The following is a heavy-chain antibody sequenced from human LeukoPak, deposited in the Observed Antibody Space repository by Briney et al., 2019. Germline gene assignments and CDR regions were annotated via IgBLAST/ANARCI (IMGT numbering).Heavy chain of an antibody. CDR3: AKKAFSTGWTYFDY. D-gene: IGHD6-19*01. CDR2: ISGSGTST. Sequence: GGSLRLSCAASGFTFSRYAMSWVRQAPGKGLEWVSGISGSGTSTFYADSVRGRFTISRDHSKNTLYLQMNSLRAGDTAVYYCAKKAFSTGWTYFDYWGQGPLVTVSS. CDR1: GFTFSRYA. J-gene: IGHJ4*02. V-gene: IGHV3-23*01.